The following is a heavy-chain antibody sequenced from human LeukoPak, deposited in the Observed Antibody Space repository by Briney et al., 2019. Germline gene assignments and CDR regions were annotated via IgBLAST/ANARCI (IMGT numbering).Heavy chain of an antibody. J-gene: IGHJ3*02. CDR1: GFTFSSYW. D-gene: IGHD4-17*01. V-gene: IGHV3-30*03. CDR2: ISYDGSNK. Sequence: HSGGSLRLSCAASGFTFSSYWMHWVRQAPGKGLEWVAVISYDGSNKYYADSVKGRFTISRDNSKNTLYLQMNSLSAEDTAVYYCAREGGTVTTLEYDAFDIWGQGTMVTVSS. CDR3: AREGGTVTTLEYDAFDI.